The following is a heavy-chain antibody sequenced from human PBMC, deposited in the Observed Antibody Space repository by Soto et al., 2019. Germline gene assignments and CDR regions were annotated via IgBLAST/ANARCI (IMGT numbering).Heavy chain of an antibody. D-gene: IGHD6-6*01. CDR2: ISSSSSTI. Sequence: GGSLRLSCAASGFTFSSYSMNWVRQAPGKGLEWVSYISSSSSTIYYADSVKGRFTISRDNAKNSLYLQMNSLRAEDTAVYYCARAHDWYSSSPHYYYYYMDVWGKGTTVTVSS. J-gene: IGHJ6*03. CDR3: ARAHDWYSSSPHYYYYYMDV. V-gene: IGHV3-48*01. CDR1: GFTFSSYS.